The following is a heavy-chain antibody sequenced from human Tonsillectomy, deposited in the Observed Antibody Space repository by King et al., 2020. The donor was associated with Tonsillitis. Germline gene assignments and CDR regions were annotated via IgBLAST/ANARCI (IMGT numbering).Heavy chain of an antibody. D-gene: IGHD6-13*01. V-gene: IGHV4-31*03. CDR3: VRAHIAAAGRCSFDP. Sequence: QLQEPGPGLVKPSQTLSLTCTVSGASISSSGYNWSWIRQHPGKGLEYIGYMHYSGHTFYNPSPKSRVTISVDTSKNQFSLNLRSVTVADPAVYYCVRAHIAAAGRCSFDPWGQGTLVTVSS. CDR1: GASISSSGYN. CDR2: MHYSGHT. J-gene: IGHJ5*02.